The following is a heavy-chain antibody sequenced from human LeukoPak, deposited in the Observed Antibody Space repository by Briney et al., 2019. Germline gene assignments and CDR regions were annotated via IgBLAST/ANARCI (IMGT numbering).Heavy chain of an antibody. V-gene: IGHV3-30*18. D-gene: IGHD3-22*01. CDR1: GFTFSSYG. CDR2: ISYDGSNK. Sequence: PGRSLRLSCAASGFTFSSYGMHWVRQAPGKGLEWVAVISYDGSNKHYADSVKGRFTISRDNSKNTLYLQMNSLRAEDTAVYYCAKVLNSYYYDSSGYSHWGQGTLVTVSS. J-gene: IGHJ4*02. CDR3: AKVLNSYYYDSSGYSH.